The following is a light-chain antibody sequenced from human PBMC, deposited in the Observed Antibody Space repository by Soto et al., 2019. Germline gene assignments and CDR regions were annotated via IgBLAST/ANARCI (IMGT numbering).Light chain of an antibody. CDR2: GAT. J-gene: IGKJ3*01. CDR3: QQYGVSPQS. Sequence: ELVLTHSPGTLSLSPVDRVTLSCRASQSISGGYLAWYQQKRGQAPRLLVYGATTRATGIPDRFSGSGSGSDFTLIISRLEPEDFAVYFCQQYGVSPQSFGPGTKVDIK. CDR1: QSISGGY. V-gene: IGKV3-20*01.